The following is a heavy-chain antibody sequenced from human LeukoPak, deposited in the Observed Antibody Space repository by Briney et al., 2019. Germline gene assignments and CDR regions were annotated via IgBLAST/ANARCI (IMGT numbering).Heavy chain of an antibody. CDR3: ARDGYCSSTSCSLDYFDY. CDR1: TGSISSYY. J-gene: IGHJ4*02. D-gene: IGHD2-2*03. Sequence: SETLSLTCSVSTGSISSYYWRWIRQPEGKGLEWIGRIYTSGSTNFKPSLKSRFTMSVDTSKNQFSLKRSSVTAADTAVYYCARDGYCSSTSCSLDYFDYWGRGALVTVSS. CDR2: IYTSGST. V-gene: IGHV4-4*07.